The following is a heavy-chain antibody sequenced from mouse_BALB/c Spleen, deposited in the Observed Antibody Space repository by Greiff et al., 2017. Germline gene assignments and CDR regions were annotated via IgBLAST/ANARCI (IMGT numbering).Heavy chain of an antibody. J-gene: IGHJ2*01. Sequence: EVQLVESGPGLVKPSQSLSLTCSVTGYSITSGYYWNWIRQFPGNKLEWMGYISYDGSNNYNPSLKNRISITRDTSKNQFFLKLNSVTTEDTATYYCARDLWLRREMDYWGQGTTLTVSS. CDR3: ARDLWLRREMDY. V-gene: IGHV3-6*02. CDR1: GYSITSGYY. CDR2: ISYDGSN. D-gene: IGHD2-2*01.